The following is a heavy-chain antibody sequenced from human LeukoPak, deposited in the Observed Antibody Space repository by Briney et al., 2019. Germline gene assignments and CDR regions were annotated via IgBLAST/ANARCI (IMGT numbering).Heavy chain of an antibody. D-gene: IGHD6-19*01. CDR3: AREGPSGWSIFDY. V-gene: IGHV4-59*01. J-gene: IGHJ4*02. CDR2: IYYSGST. CDR1: GGSISSNY. Sequence: SETLSLTCTVSGGSISSNYWSWIRQPPGKGLEWIEYIYYSGSTNYNPSLKSRVTISVDTSKNQFSLKLSPVTAADTAVYYCAREGPSGWSIFDYWGQGTLVTVSS.